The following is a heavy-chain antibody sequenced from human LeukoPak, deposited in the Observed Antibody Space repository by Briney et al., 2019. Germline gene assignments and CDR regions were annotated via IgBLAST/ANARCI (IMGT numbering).Heavy chain of an antibody. CDR3: ARAFAYSSGWYWGDYYYMDV. Sequence: ASVKVSCKASGGTFSSYAISWVRQAPGQGLEWMGGIIPIFGTANYAQKFQGRVTITADESTSTAYMELSSLRSDDTAVYYCARAFAYSSGWYWGDYYYMDVWGKGTTVTVSS. CDR2: IIPIFGTA. D-gene: IGHD6-19*01. V-gene: IGHV1-69*13. CDR1: GGTFSSYA. J-gene: IGHJ6*03.